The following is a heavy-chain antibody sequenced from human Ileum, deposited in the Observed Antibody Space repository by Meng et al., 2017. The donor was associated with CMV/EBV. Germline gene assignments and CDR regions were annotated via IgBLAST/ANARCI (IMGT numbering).Heavy chain of an antibody. CDR1: GFPIDSYA. CDR3: ARSFTTLGFYDY. D-gene: IGHD3-3*01. Sequence: GESLKISCSASGFPIDSYAMAWVRQAPGKGLEWLSVMTGGGAGSYYSESVKGRFTISRDNSRNTVYLQMNSLRADDTAGYYCARSFTTLGFYDYWGPGTLVTVSS. V-gene: IGHV3-23*01. CDR2: MTGGGAGS. J-gene: IGHJ4*02.